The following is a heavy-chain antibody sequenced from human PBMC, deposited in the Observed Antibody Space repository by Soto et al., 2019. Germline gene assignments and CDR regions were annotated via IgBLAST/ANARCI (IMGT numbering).Heavy chain of an antibody. CDR2: IYYSGST. CDR1: GGSISSSSYY. CDR3: ARHGGVDILTGPKGPNNGPVGPRKGYYYFDY. V-gene: IGHV4-39*01. Sequence: SETLSLTCTVSGGSISSSSYYWGWIRQPPGKGLEWIGSIYYSGSTYYNPSLKSRVTISVDTSKNQFSLKLSSVTAADTAVYYCARHGGVDILTGPKGPNNGPVGPRKGYYYFDYWGQGTLVTVSS. J-gene: IGHJ4*02. D-gene: IGHD3-9*01.